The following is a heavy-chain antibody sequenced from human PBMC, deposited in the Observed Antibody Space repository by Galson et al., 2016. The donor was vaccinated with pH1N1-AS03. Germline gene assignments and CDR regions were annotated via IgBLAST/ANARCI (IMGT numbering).Heavy chain of an antibody. CDR1: GYTFIGYF. CDR3: AHCGMDV. J-gene: IGHJ6*02. CDR2: INPNSGGT. V-gene: IGHV1-2*02. D-gene: IGHD5-12*01. Sequence: SVKVSCKATGYTFIGYFLHWVRQAPGHGLEWMGWINPNSGGTHYAQKFQGRITMTSLRGDDTAVYYCVKGSWGIDIVDRIAHCGMDVWGQGTTVTVSS.